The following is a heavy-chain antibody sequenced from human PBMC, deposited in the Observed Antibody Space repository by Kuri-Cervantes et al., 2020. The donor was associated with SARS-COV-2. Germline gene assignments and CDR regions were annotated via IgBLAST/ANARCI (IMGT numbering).Heavy chain of an antibody. CDR1: GFTFSSYE. J-gene: IGHJ6*02. CDR3: ARGDVVVPAAKVRGTIFGVVIPYYYYYGMDV. CDR2: ISSSGSTI. V-gene: IGHV3-48*03. D-gene: IGHD3-3*01. Sequence: GESLKISCAASGFTFSSYEMNWVRQAPGKGLEWVSYISSSGSTIYYADSVKGRFTISRDNAKNSLYLQMNSLRAEDTAVYYYARGDVVVPAAKVRGTIFGVVIPYYYYYGMDVWGQGTTVTVSS.